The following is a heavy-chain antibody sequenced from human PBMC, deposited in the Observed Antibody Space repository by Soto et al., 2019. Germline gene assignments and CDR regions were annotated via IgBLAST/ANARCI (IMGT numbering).Heavy chain of an antibody. D-gene: IGHD2-15*01. CDR2: ISSSSSYI. J-gene: IGHJ4*02. V-gene: IGHV3-21*01. Sequence: GGSLRLSCAASGFTFSSYSMNWVRQAPGKGLEWFSSISSSSSYIYYADSVKGRFTISRDNAENSLYLQMNSLRAEDTAVYYCARDPVCSGGSCYDYWGQGTLVTVSS. CDR3: ARDPVCSGGSCYDY. CDR1: GFTFSSYS.